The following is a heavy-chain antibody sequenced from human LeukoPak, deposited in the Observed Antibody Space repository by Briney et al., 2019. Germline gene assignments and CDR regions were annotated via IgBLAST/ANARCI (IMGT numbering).Heavy chain of an antibody. CDR2: IYYSGST. D-gene: IGHD3-3*01. CDR3: ARWGNYDFWSGYFSSYYFDY. V-gene: IGHV4-39*07. J-gene: IGHJ4*02. CDR1: GGSISSSSYY. Sequence: SETLSLTCTVSGGSISSSSYYWGWVRQPPGKGLEWIGSIYYSGSTYYNPSLKSRVTISVDTSKNQFSLKLSSVTAADTAVYYCARWGNYDFWSGYFSSYYFDYWGQGTLVTVSS.